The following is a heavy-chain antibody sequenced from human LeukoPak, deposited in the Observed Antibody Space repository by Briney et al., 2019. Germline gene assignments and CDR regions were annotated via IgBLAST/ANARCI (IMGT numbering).Heavy chain of an antibody. CDR1: GDSISSGGYS. D-gene: IGHD2-2*01. J-gene: IGHJ4*02. CDR3: AREGSTNILDY. V-gene: IGHV4-30-2*01. Sequence: SQTLSLTCTVSGDSISSGGYSWSWVRQPPGKGLEWIGYIYHSGSTYYNASLKSRVTISLDRSKNQFSLKLSSVTAADTAVYYCAREGSTNILDYWGQGTLVTVSS. CDR2: IYHSGST.